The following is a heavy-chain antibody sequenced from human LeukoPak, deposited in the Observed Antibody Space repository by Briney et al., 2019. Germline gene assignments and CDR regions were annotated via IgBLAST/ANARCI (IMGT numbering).Heavy chain of an antibody. CDR1: GFTFSNYA. CDR2: ISSGGTYE. V-gene: IGHV3-30*01. J-gene: IGHJ4*02. D-gene: IGHD5-18*01. CDR3: ARGSGYSYGSFDY. Sequence: GGSLRLSCAASGFTFSNYAMHWVRQAPGKGLEWVSLISSGGTYEYYADSVKGRFTISRDNSKNTLYLQLNSLRAEDTAVYYCARGSGYSYGSFDYWGQGALVTVSS.